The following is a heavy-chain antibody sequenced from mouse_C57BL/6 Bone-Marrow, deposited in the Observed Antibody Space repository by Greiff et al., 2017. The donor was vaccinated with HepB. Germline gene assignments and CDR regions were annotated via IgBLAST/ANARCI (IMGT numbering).Heavy chain of an antibody. Sequence: QVQLQQSGAELVRPGTSVKMSCKASGYPFTNYWIGWAKQRPGHGLEWIGDIYPGGGYTNYNEKFKGKATLTADKSSSTAYMQCSRLTSEDSAIYYCARRRSLAGYYFDYWGQGTTLTVSS. CDR1: GYPFTNYW. V-gene: IGHV1-63*01. J-gene: IGHJ2*01. CDR3: ARRRSLAGYYFDY. CDR2: IYPGGGYT.